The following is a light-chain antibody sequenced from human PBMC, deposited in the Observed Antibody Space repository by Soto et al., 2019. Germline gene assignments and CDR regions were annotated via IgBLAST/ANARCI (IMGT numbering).Light chain of an antibody. V-gene: IGKV3-20*01. CDR3: QQYGRSPL. CDR2: ATS. Sequence: EFVLTQSPGTLSLSPGETATLSCRASESIINDYSAWYQQRPGQPPRLLIYATSKRAPGIPDRFSGSGSGTDCTLTISRLEPEDFAVYYRQQYGRSPLFGQGTRLEIK. CDR1: ESIINDY. J-gene: IGKJ5*01.